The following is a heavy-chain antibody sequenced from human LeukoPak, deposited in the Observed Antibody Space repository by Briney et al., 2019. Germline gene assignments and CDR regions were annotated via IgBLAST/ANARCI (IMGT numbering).Heavy chain of an antibody. Sequence: SVKVSCKASGGTFSSYAISWVRQAPGRGLEWMGRIIPILGIANYAQKFQGRVTITADKSTSTAYMELSSLRSEDTAVYYCASGYCTNGVCYLGPWDYWGQGTLVTVSS. J-gene: IGHJ4*02. CDR2: IIPILGIA. V-gene: IGHV1-69*04. CDR1: GGTFSSYA. CDR3: ASGYCTNGVCYLGPWDY. D-gene: IGHD2-8*01.